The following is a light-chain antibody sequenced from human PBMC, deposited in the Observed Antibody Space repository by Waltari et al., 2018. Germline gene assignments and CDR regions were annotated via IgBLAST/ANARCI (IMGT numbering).Light chain of an antibody. CDR3: GTWDSSLGIGV. CDR1: TPNIGNNY. CDR2: EDN. V-gene: IGLV1-51*01. J-gene: IGLJ3*02. Sequence: QSVLTQAPSVSAAPGQKVTISCPGSTPNIGNNYVSWYQQFPGTAPKLLIYEDNRRPSGIPDRFSGSKSGASATLGITGLQTGYEANYYCGTWDSSLGIGVLGGGTRVTVL.